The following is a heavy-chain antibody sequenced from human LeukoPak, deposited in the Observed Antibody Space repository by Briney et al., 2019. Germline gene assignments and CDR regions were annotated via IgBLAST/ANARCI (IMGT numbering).Heavy chain of an antibody. CDR3: AKDRHYDPLGPFDY. CDR2: ISGSGGSI. V-gene: IGHV3-23*01. D-gene: IGHD3-3*01. CDR1: GFTFSDYY. Sequence: GSLRLSCAASGFTFSDYYMSWIRQAPGKGLEWVSGISGSGGSIYYADSVKGRFTISRDNSKNTLYLQMNSLSAEDTAVYYCAKDRHYDPLGPFDYWGQGTLVTVSS. J-gene: IGHJ4*02.